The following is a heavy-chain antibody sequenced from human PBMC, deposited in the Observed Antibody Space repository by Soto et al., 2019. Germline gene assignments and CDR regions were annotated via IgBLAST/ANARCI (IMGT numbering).Heavy chain of an antibody. CDR1: GFTFSGST. CDR3: TLTGTTTFDY. D-gene: IGHD1-7*01. V-gene: IGHV3-73*02. CDR2: IRSKANNYAT. J-gene: IGHJ4*02. Sequence: EVQLVESGGGWVQPGGSLKLSCAASGFTFSGSTMHWVRQASGKGLEWVGRIRSKANNYATAYAASVKGRFIISRDDSKNTAYLQMNSLKTEDTAVYYCTLTGTTTFDYWGQGTLVTVSS.